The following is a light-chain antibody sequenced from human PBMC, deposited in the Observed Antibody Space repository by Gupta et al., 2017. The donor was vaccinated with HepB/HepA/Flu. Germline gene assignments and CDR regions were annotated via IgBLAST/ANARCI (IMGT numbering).Light chain of an antibody. CDR1: QSVTSSY. J-gene: IGKJ4*01. CDR2: AAS. Sequence: EIVXTXXPXTLSXSXXERATLSCRASQSVTSSYLAWYQQKPGQAPRLLIYAASNRATGIPDRFSGSGSGTDFTLTITTLEPEDFAVYFCQQYGSSSLTFGGGTTVEIK. V-gene: IGKV3-20*01. CDR3: QQYGSSSLT.